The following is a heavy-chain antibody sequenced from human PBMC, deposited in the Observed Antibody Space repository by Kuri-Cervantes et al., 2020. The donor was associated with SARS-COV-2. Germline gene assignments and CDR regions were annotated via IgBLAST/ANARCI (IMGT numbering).Heavy chain of an antibody. CDR1: GGSFSGYY. CDR3: ARDNILYSGSGFDL. J-gene: IGHJ4*02. CDR2: FYHGDVT. D-gene: IGHD1-26*01. V-gene: IGHV4-59*01. Sequence: SQTLSLTCAVYGGSFSGYYWSWIRQSPGKGLEWIAYFYHGDVTNYNPSLKSRVTISADTSKNQLSLKLHSVTAADTAVYFCARDNILYSGSGFDLWGQGTLVTVSS.